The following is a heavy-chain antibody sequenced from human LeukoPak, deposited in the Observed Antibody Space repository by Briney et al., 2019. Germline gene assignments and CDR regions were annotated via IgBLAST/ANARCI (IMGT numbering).Heavy chain of an antibody. CDR2: IGTAGDT. CDR3: ARGHQRRSYYDFWSGYYSTGNNGMDV. D-gene: IGHD3-3*01. CDR1: GFTFSSYD. Sequence: GGSLRLSCAASGFTFSSYDMHWVRHATGKGLEWVSAIGTAGDTYYPGSVKGRFTISRENAKNSLYLQMNSLRAGDTAVYYCARGHQRRSYYDFWSGYYSTGNNGMDVWGQGTTVTVSS. V-gene: IGHV3-13*01. J-gene: IGHJ6*02.